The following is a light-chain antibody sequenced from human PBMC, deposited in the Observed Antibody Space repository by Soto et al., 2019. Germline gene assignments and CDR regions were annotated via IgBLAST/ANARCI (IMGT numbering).Light chain of an antibody. J-gene: IGKJ3*01. V-gene: IGKV1-39*01. CDR2: AAS. CDR1: QSISSY. CDR3: QKSYSTPRT. Sequence: DIQMTQSPSSLSASVGDRVTITCRASQSISSYLNLYQQKPGKAPKLLIYAASSLQSWVPSRFSGSGSKTDFTLPISSLQPEDFATYYCQKSYSTPRTFGHGTKVDIK.